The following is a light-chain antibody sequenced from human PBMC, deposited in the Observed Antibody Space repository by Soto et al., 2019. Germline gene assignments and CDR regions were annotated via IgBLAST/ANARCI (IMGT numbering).Light chain of an antibody. CDR3: SSYTSSSTHVV. CDR2: EVS. Sequence: QSALTQPASVSGSPGQSITISCTGTSSDVGGYNYVSWYQQHPGKAPKLMIYEVSNRPSGVSNRFSGSTSGNTASLPISGLQAEDEADYYCSSYTSSSTHVVFGGGTKLTVL. V-gene: IGLV2-14*01. CDR1: SSDVGGYNY. J-gene: IGLJ2*01.